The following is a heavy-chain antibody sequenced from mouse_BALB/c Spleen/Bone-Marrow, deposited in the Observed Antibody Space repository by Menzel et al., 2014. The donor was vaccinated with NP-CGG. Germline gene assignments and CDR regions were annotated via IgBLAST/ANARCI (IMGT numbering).Heavy chain of an antibody. CDR2: IWSDGST. Sequence: VKVEESGPGLVAPSQSLSITCTISGFSLTSYGVHWVRQPPEKGLEWLGVIWSDGSTTYNSALKSRLSISKDNSKSXVFLKMNSLQTDDTAMYYCARHANWDYFDYWGQGTTLTVSS. CDR3: ARHANWDYFDY. D-gene: IGHD4-1*01. CDR1: GFSLTSYG. V-gene: IGHV2-6-1*01. J-gene: IGHJ2*01.